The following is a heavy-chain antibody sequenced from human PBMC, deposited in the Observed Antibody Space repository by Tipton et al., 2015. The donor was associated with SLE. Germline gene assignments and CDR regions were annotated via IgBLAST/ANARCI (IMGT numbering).Heavy chain of an antibody. CDR2: MSHSGST. Sequence: TLSLTCVVYGESVSGYYWSWIRQPPGKGLEWIGEMSHSGSTNYNPSLKSRVTISVDTSKNQFSLKLSSVTAADTAVYYCARGRYDSSGYRGYFDYWGQGTLVTVSS. D-gene: IGHD3-22*01. CDR3: ARGRYDSSGYRGYFDY. CDR1: GESVSGYY. V-gene: IGHV4-34*01. J-gene: IGHJ4*02.